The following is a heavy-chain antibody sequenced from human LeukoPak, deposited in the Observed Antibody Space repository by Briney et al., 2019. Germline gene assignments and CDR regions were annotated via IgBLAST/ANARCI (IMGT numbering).Heavy chain of an antibody. V-gene: IGHV4-31*03. Sequence: SETLSLTCTVSGGSISSGGYYWSWIRQHPGKGLEWIGYIYYSGSTYYNPSLKSRVTISVDTSKNQFSLKLSSVTAADTAVYYCARDWDGYNYFDYWGQGTLVTVSS. CDR3: ARDWDGYNYFDY. J-gene: IGHJ4*02. D-gene: IGHD5-24*01. CDR1: GGSISSGGYY. CDR2: IYYSGST.